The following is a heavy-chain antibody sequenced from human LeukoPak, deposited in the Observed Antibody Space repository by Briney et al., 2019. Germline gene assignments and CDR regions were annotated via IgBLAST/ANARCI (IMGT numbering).Heavy chain of an antibody. CDR1: GFTVSSNY. CDR2: IYSGGST. CDR3: ARVGYGHAFDI. V-gene: IGHV3-53*01. D-gene: IGHD5-12*01. Sequence: GALRLSCAASGFTVSSNYMSWVRQAPGKGLEWVSVIYSGGSTYYADSVKGRFTISRDNSKNTLYLQMNSLRAEDTAVYYCARVGYGHAFDIWGQGTMVTVSS. J-gene: IGHJ3*02.